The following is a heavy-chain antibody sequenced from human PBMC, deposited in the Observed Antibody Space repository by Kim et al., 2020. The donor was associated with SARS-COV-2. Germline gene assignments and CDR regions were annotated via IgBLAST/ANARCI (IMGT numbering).Heavy chain of an antibody. V-gene: IGHV4-34*01. J-gene: IGHJ6*02. CDR3: ARVLLGGMDV. D-gene: IGHD2-15*01. Sequence: SETLSLTCAVYGGSFSGYYWSWIRQPPGKGLEWIGEINHSGSTNYNPSLKSRVTISVDTSKNQFSLKLSSVTAADTAVYYCARVLLGGMDVWGQGTTVTVSS. CDR1: GGSFSGYY. CDR2: INHSGST.